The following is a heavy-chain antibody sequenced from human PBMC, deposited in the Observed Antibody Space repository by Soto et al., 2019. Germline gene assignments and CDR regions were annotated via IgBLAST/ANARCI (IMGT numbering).Heavy chain of an antibody. D-gene: IGHD6-13*01. CDR3: ARIAAAGKRGWFDP. Sequence: ASVTVSCTASVYTFTGYYMHWVRQAPGQGLEWMGWINPNSGGTNYAQKFQGRVTMTRDTSISTAYMELSRLRSDDTAVYYCARIAAAGKRGWFDPWGQGTLVTVSS. CDR1: VYTFTGYY. V-gene: IGHV1-2*02. J-gene: IGHJ5*02. CDR2: INPNSGGT.